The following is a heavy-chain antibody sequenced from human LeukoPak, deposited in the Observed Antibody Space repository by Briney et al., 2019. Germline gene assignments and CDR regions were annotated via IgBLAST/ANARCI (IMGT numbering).Heavy chain of an antibody. D-gene: IGHD6-13*01. Sequence: GASVKVSCKASGYTFTSYYMHWVRQAPGQGLEWMGIINPSGGSTSYAQKFQGRVTMTRDTSTSTVYMELSSLRSEDTAVYYCAREDSIAAAGTGFDYWGQGTLVTVSS. J-gene: IGHJ4*02. V-gene: IGHV1-46*01. CDR1: GYTFTSYY. CDR2: INPSGGST. CDR3: AREDSIAAAGTGFDY.